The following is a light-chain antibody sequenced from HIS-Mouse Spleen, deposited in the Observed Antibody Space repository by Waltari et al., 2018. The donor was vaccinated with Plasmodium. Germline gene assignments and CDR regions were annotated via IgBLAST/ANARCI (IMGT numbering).Light chain of an antibody. CDR3: SSYTSSSTLV. CDR2: DVS. Sequence: QSALTQPASVSGSPGQSITISCTGTSRDVGGYNYVSWYTQHPGKAPKLMIYDVSNGPSGVSNRFAGSKSGNTASLTISGLQAEDEADYYCSSYTSSSTLVFGGGTKLTVL. V-gene: IGLV2-14*03. J-gene: IGLJ2*01. CDR1: SRDVGGYNY.